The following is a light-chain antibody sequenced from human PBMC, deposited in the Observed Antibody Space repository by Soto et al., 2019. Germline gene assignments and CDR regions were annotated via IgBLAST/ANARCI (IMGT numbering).Light chain of an antibody. J-gene: IGKJ3*01. CDR2: ATS. CDR1: QGFSNY. V-gene: IGKV1-27*01. CDR3: QKYNDVPFT. Sequence: DIQMTQSPSSLSASVGDRVTITCRASQGFSNYLAWYQQKPGKVPMLLIYATSTLQAGVPSRFSGTGSGTDFTLTFSSLQPEDVATYYCQKYNDVPFTFGPGTKVDIK.